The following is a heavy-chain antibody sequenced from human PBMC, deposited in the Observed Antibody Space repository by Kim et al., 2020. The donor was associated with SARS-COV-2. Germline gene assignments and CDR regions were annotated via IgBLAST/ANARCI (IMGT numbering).Heavy chain of an antibody. D-gene: IGHD6-13*01. CDR2: IKSKTDGGTT. J-gene: IGHJ4*02. Sequence: GGSLRLSCAASGFTFSNAWMSWVRQAPGKGLEWVGRIKSKTDGGTTDYAAPVKGRFTISRDDSKNTLYLQMNSLKTEDTDVYYCTTDLWGSSWYYFDYWGQGTLVTVSS. CDR1: GFTFSNAW. CDR3: TTDLWGSSWYYFDY. V-gene: IGHV3-15*01.